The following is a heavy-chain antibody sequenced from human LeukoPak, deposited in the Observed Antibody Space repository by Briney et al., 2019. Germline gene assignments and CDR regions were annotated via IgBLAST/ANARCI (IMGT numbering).Heavy chain of an antibody. Sequence: PGGSLRLSCAASGFTFSSYGMHWVRKAPGKGLEWVAFIRYDGSNKYYADSVKGRFTISRDNSKNTLYLQMNSLRAEDTAVYYCAKDLDYYGSGSAFDYWGQGTLVTVSS. J-gene: IGHJ4*02. CDR3: AKDLDYYGSGSAFDY. CDR1: GFTFSSYG. D-gene: IGHD3-10*01. V-gene: IGHV3-30*02. CDR2: IRYDGSNK.